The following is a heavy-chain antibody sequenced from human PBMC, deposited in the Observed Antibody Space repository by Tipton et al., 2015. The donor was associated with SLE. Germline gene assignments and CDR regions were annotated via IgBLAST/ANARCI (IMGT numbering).Heavy chain of an antibody. J-gene: IGHJ4*02. D-gene: IGHD5-24*01. CDR1: GGSISSSSYY. CDR3: ARSGDGYKLFDY. V-gene: IGHV4-39*07. CDR2: IYYSGST. Sequence: LRLSCTVSGGSISSSSYYWGWIRQPPGKGLEWIGSIYYSGSTYYNPSLKSRVTISVDTSKNQFSLKLSSVTAADTAVYYCARSGDGYKLFDYWGQGTLVTVSS.